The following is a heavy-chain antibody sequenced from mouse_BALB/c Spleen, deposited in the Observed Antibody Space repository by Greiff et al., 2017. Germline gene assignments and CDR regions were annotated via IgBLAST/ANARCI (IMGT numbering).Heavy chain of an antibody. CDR1: GYTFTDYY. CDR2: IYPGSGNT. V-gene: IGHV1-77*01. J-gene: IGHJ3*01. CDR3: ARGGVFPGWFAY. Sequence: VQLQESGAELARPGASVKLSCKASGYTFTDYYINWVKQRTGQGLEWIGEIYPGSGNTYYNEKFKGKATLTADKSSSTAYMQLSSLTSEDSAVYVCARGGVFPGWFAYWGRGTRGKVSA.